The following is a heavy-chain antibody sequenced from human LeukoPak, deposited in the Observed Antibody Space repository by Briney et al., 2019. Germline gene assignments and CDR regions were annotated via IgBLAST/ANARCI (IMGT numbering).Heavy chain of an antibody. J-gene: IGHJ6*03. CDR2: IIPILGIA. CDR1: GGTFSSYA. CDR3: ARSAPEYSSGWYGYMDV. V-gene: IGHV1-69*04. D-gene: IGHD6-19*01. Sequence: ASVKVSCKASGGTFSSYAISWVRQAPGQGLEWMGRIIPILGIANYAQKFQGRVTITADKSTSTAYMELSSLRSEDTAVYYCARSAPEYSSGWYGYMDVWGKGTTVTVSS.